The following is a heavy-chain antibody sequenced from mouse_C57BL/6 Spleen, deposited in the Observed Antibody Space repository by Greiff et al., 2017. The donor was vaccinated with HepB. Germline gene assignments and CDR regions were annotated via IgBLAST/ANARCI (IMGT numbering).Heavy chain of an antibody. D-gene: IGHD2-1*01. Sequence: VQLQQSGPELVKPGASVKISCKASGYTFTDYYMNWVKQSHGKSLEWIGDINPNNGGTSYNQKFKGKATLTVDKSSSTAYMELRSLTSEDSAVYYCAKGGVYYGYAMDYWGQGTSVTVSS. V-gene: IGHV1-26*01. J-gene: IGHJ4*01. CDR3: AKGGVYYGYAMDY. CDR1: GYTFTDYY. CDR2: INPNNGGT.